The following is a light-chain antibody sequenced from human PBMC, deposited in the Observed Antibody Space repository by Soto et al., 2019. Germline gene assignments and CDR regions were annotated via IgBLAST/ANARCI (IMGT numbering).Light chain of an antibody. CDR1: QSVSSN. CDR3: QHYNSYSEA. V-gene: IGKV3-15*01. CDR2: GAS. Sequence: EIVMTQSPVTLSVSPGERATLSCRASQSVSSNLAWYQQKPGQAPRLLIYGASTRATGIPARFSGSGSGTEFTLTISSLQSEDFATYYCQHYNSYSEAFGQGTKVDIK. J-gene: IGKJ1*01.